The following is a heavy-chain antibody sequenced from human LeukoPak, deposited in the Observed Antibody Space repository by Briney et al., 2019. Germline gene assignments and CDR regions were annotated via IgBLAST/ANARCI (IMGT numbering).Heavy chain of an antibody. CDR2: ISGDGSNI. Sequence: GGSLRLSCAASGFTFSDHWMHWVRQAPGEGLVWVSRISGDGSNIGYADSLKGRFTISRDNSKNTVYLQMNSLRAEDTAVYYCARLLGAFDYWGQGILVTVSS. D-gene: IGHD1-26*01. V-gene: IGHV3-74*01. CDR3: ARLLGAFDY. CDR1: GFTFSDHW. J-gene: IGHJ4*02.